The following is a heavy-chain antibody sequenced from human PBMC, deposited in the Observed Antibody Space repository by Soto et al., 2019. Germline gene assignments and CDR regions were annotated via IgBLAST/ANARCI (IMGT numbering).Heavy chain of an antibody. CDR3: ARRRASDYGGNHHPYYFDR. Sequence: SETLSLTCTVSGASIITDNYFWVWRRQSPRRGLELIGSISYSGRTYDNPSLQSRVTISIDASKNQFSLKLTSVTTADTAVYYCARRRASDYGGNHHPYYFDRWGQGALVTVSS. CDR2: ISYSGRT. V-gene: IGHV4-39*01. J-gene: IGHJ4*02. CDR1: GASIITDNYF. D-gene: IGHD4-17*01.